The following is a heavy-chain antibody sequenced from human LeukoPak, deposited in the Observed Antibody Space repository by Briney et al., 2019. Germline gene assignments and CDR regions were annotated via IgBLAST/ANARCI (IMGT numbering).Heavy chain of an antibody. D-gene: IGHD2-21*02. V-gene: IGHV4-59*08. CDR2: IYYSGST. J-gene: IGHJ6*02. Sequence: RSSETLSLTCTVSGGSISSYYWSWIRQPPGKGLEWIGYIYYSGSTNYNPSLKSRVTISVDTSKNQFSLKLSSATAADTAVYYCARHAYCGGDCYSGYYYGMDVWGQGTTVTVSS. CDR1: GGSISSYY. CDR3: ARHAYCGGDCYSGYYYGMDV.